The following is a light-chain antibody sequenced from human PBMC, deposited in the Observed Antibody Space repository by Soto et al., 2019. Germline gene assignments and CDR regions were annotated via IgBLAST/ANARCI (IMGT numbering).Light chain of an antibody. CDR2: RNN. CDR3: AAWDDILSVL. Sequence: QSVLTQPPSASGTPGQRVTISCSGSSSNIGSNYVYWYQQLPGTAPKLLIYRNNQRPSGVPDRFSGSKSGTSASLAISGLRSEDEADYYCAAWDDILSVLFGTGTKLTVL. V-gene: IGLV1-47*01. J-gene: IGLJ1*01. CDR1: SSNIGSNY.